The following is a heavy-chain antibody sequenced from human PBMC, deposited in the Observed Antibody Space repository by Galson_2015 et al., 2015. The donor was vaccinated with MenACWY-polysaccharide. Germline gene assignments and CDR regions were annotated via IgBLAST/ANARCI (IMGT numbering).Heavy chain of an antibody. V-gene: IGHV4-34*01. Sequence: SETLSLTCAVYGGSLSGYYWSWIRQPPGKGLEWIGEINHSGRTTYNPSLKSRITISVDTSKNQFSLKMTSVTAADTAMYYCARGVGARSRFGLWGQGTLVTVSP. CDR1: GGSLSGYY. CDR2: INHSGRT. J-gene: IGHJ4*02. CDR3: ARGVGARSRFGL. D-gene: IGHD1-26*01.